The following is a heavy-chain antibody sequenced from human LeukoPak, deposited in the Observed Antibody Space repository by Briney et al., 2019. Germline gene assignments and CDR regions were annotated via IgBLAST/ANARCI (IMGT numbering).Heavy chain of an antibody. CDR2: ISSSGSTI. CDR3: ARDLLPYYYDSSGYYHWYLDL. D-gene: IGHD3-22*01. Sequence: PGGSLRLSCAASGFTFSDYYLSWLRQAPGKGLEWVSYISSSGSTIYYADSVKGRFTTSSDNAKNSLYLQMNSRRAEDTAVYYCARDLLPYYYDSSGYYHWYLDLWGRGTLVTVSS. V-gene: IGHV3-11*04. J-gene: IGHJ2*01. CDR1: GFTFSDYY.